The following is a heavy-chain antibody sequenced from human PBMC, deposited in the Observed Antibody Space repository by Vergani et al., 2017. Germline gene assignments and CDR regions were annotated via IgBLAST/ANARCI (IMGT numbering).Heavy chain of an antibody. V-gene: IGHV3-23*01. Sequence: EVQLLESGGGLVQPGGSLRLSCAASGFTFSSYAMSWVRQAPGKGLEWVSAISGSGGSTYYADSVKGRFTISRDNSKNTLYLQMNSLRAEDTAVYYCAKDPGYSSGWLGWFDPWGQGTLVTVSS. CDR2: ISGSGGST. CDR3: AKDPGYSSGWLGWFDP. D-gene: IGHD6-19*01. CDR1: GFTFSSYA. J-gene: IGHJ5*02.